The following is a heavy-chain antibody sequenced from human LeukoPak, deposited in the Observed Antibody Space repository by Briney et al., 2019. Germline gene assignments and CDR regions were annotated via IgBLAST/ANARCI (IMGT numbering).Heavy chain of an antibody. CDR3: ARPASSGSYDGAFDI. D-gene: IGHD1-26*01. V-gene: IGHV4-39*01. Sequence: SETLSLTCTVSGVSICSSSYYWGWIRQPPGKGLEWIGTIYYSGTTYYNPSLKSRVTISVDTSKNQFSLKLSSVTAAESAVYYCARPASSGSYDGAFDIWGQGTMVTVSS. J-gene: IGHJ3*02. CDR1: GVSICSSSYY. CDR2: IYYSGTT.